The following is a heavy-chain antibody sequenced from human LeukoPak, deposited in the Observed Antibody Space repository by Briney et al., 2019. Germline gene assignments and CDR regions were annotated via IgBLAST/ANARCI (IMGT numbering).Heavy chain of an antibody. CDR3: AKGSSGTAMVAYYFDY. CDR2: ISGSGGST. J-gene: IGHJ4*02. CDR1: RFTFSSYA. V-gene: IGHV3-23*01. Sequence: PGGSLRLSCAASRFTFSSYAMSWVRQAPGKGLEWVSAISGSGGSTYYADSVKGRFTISRDNSKNTLYLQMNSLRAEDTAVYYCAKGSSGTAMVAYYFDYWGQGTLVTVSS. D-gene: IGHD5-18*01.